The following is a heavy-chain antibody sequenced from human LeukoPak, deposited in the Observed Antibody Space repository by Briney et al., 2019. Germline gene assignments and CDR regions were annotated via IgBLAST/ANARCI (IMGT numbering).Heavy chain of an antibody. CDR2: IKQDGSDK. J-gene: IGHJ5*01. CDR3: ATDWNYKIDS. CDR1: GLTISSYW. D-gene: IGHD1-7*01. V-gene: IGHV3-7*01. Sequence: GGSLRLSCAASGLTISSYWMTWVRQAPGKGLEWVANIKQDGSDKYYVDSVKGRFTISRDNAKTSLYLQMYSLRAEDTAVYYCATDWNYKIDSWGRGTLVTVSS.